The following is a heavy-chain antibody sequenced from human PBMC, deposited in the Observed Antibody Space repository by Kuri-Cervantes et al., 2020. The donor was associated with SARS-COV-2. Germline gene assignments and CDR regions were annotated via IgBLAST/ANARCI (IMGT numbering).Heavy chain of an antibody. J-gene: IGHJ4*02. V-gene: IGHV1-46*01. Sequence: ASVKVXXXASGYXXXSYYMHWVRQXPGQGLEWMXIINPXXXSTSYAQXXXGRVXMTRDTSTSTVYMEXXSLRSXXTAVXXCARGXHDXXXYYFDYWGQGTLVTVSS. CDR1: GYXXXSYY. CDR3: ARGXHDXXXYYFDY. D-gene: IGHD3-9*01. CDR2: INPXXXST.